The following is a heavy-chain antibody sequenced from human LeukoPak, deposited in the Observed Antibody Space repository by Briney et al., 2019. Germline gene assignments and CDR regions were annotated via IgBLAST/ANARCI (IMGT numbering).Heavy chain of an antibody. D-gene: IGHD3-22*01. CDR2: ISGSGGST. V-gene: IGHV3-23*01. CDR3: AKPSYYDSSGYYSCYFDY. CDR1: GFTFSSYA. Sequence: PGGSLRLSCAASGFTFSSYAMSWVRQAPGEGLEWVSAISGSGGSTYYADSVKGRFTISRDNSKNTLYLQMNSLRAEDTAVYYCAKPSYYDSSGYYSCYFDYWGQGTLVTVSS. J-gene: IGHJ4*02.